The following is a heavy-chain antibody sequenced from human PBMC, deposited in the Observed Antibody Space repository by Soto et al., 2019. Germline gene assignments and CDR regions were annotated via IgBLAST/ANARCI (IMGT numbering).Heavy chain of an antibody. CDR2: INPNSGGT. V-gene: IGHV1-2*02. CDR3: ARENEDTDMDLYNWFDP. CDR1: GYTFTGYY. D-gene: IGHD5-18*01. Sequence: XSVKVSCKASGYTFTGYYMHWVRQAPGQGLEWMGWINPNSGGTNYAQKFQCRVTMTRDTSISTAYMELSRLRSDDTAVYYCARENEDTDMDLYNWFDPWGQGTLVTVSS. J-gene: IGHJ5*02.